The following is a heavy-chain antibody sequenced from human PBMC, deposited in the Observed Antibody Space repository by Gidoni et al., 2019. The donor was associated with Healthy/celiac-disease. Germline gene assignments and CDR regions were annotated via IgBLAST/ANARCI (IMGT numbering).Heavy chain of an antibody. D-gene: IGHD3-3*01. CDR3: ARQGFLEWLFPYYYYGMDV. J-gene: IGHJ6*02. CDR2: IDPSDSYT. V-gene: IGHV5-10-1*03. Sequence: EVQLVQSGAEVKKPGESLRISCKGSGYSFTSYWISWVRQMPGKGLEWMGRIDPSDSYTNYSPSFQGHVTISADKSISTAYLQWSSLKASDTAMYYCARQGFLEWLFPYYYYGMDVWGQGTTVTVSS. CDR1: GYSFTSYW.